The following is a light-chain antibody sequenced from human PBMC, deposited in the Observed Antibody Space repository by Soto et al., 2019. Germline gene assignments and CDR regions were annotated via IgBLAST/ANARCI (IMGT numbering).Light chain of an antibody. CDR3: QQYGNSPGT. V-gene: IGKV3-20*01. CDR1: RSLSSDY. J-gene: IGKJ1*01. CDR2: HAS. Sequence: IVLMQSPGTLSLSPGERATLSCRASRSLSSDYLAWYQQKPGQAPRLLFYHASRRATGTPDRFSVSGSGTDFTLTISRLEPEDFAVYYCQQYGNSPGTFGQGTKVDIK.